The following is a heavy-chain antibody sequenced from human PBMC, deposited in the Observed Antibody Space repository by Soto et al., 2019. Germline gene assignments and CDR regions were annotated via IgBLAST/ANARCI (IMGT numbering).Heavy chain of an antibody. V-gene: IGHV1-2*02. J-gene: IGHJ5*02. D-gene: IGHD6-6*01. CDR3: AKDLTRQLAYWLDP. CDR2: INAHSGGT. CDR1: GFSFTGYY. Sequence: ASVKVSCKASGFSFTGYYILWLRQAPGQGLEWMGWINAHSGGTEYAQKFQGRVTLTRDTSIATAYLTLTSLTSDDTALYYCAKDLTRQLAYWLDPWGQGTQVTV.